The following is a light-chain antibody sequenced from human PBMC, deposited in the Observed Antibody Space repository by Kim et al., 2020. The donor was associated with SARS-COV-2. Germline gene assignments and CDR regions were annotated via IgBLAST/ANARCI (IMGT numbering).Light chain of an antibody. CDR2: YDS. J-gene: IGLJ2*01. CDR1: SIGSKS. V-gene: IGLV3-21*04. Sequence: SYVLAQPPSVSVAPGQTARVSCGGNSIGSKSVHWYQQKSGQAPVLVIYYDSDRPSGIPERFSGSNSGNTATLTISRVEAGDEADYYCQVWDSTSDHRVVFGGGTQLTVL. CDR3: QVWDSTSDHRVV.